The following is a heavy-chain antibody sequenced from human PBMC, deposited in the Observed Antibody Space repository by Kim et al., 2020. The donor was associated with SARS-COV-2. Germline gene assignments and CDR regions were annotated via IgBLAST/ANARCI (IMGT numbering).Heavy chain of an antibody. CDR2: ISSSSSYI. V-gene: IGHV3-21*01. D-gene: IGHD3-22*01. J-gene: IGHJ4*02. CDR1: GFTFSSYS. CDR3: ARAGGGAWTMIVVVHIDY. Sequence: GGSLRLSCAASGFTFSSYSMNWVRQAPGKGLEGVSSISSSSSYIYYADSVKGRFTISRDNAKNSLYLQMNSLRAEDTAVYYCARAGGGAWTMIVVVHIDYWGQGSLVTVSS.